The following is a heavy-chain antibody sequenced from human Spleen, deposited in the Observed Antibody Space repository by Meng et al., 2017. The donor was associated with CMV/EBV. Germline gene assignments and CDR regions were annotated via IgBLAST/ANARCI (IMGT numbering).Heavy chain of an antibody. D-gene: IGHD4-23*01. V-gene: IGHV3-43*01. CDR2: ISWDGGYT. CDR1: GFTFDDYT. CDR3: VKDDYGGNSGALDI. J-gene: IGHJ3*02. Sequence: GESLKISCADSGFTFDDYTMHWVRHAPGKGLEWVSLISWDGGYTYYADSVKGRFTISRDNSKNSLYLQMYSLRSEDTAFYYCVKDDYGGNSGALDIWGQGTMVTVSS.